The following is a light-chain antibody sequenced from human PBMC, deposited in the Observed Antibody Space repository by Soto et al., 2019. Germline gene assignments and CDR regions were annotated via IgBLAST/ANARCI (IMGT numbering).Light chain of an antibody. CDR2: GAS. V-gene: IGKV3D-7*01. Sequence: EIVMTQSPATLSVSPGERATLSCRASQSVSSSYLAWYQQKPGQAPRLLIYGASTRATGIPARFSGSGSGTDFTLTISRLQPEDFATYYCLQLYNFSWTFGQGTKVDIK. CDR3: LQLYNFSWT. CDR1: QSVSSSY. J-gene: IGKJ1*01.